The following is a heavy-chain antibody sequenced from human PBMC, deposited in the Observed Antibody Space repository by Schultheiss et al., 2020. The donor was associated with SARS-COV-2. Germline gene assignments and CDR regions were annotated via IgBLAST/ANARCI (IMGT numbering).Heavy chain of an antibody. Sequence: SVKVSCKVSGYTLTELSMHWVRQAPGQGIEWMGGIIPIFGTANYAQKFQGRVTITADESTSTAYMELSSLRSEDTAVYYCARTSYCSGGRCQPFDYWGQGTLVTVSS. CDR2: IIPIFGTA. CDR3: ARTSYCSGGRCQPFDY. D-gene: IGHD2-15*01. V-gene: IGHV1-69*13. CDR1: GYTLTELS. J-gene: IGHJ4*02.